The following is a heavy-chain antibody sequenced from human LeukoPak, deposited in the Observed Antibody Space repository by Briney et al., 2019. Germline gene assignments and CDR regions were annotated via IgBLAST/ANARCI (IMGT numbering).Heavy chain of an antibody. CDR2: IRYDGSNK. Sequence: GGSLRLSCAASGFTFSSYGMHWVRQAPGKGLEWVAFIRYDGSNKYYADSVKGRFTISRDNSKNTLYLQMNSLRAEDTAVYYCAKEMYYYDSRGYYPDYWGQGTLVTVSS. CDR3: AKEMYYYDSRGYYPDY. V-gene: IGHV3-30*02. D-gene: IGHD3-22*01. CDR1: GFTFSSYG. J-gene: IGHJ4*02.